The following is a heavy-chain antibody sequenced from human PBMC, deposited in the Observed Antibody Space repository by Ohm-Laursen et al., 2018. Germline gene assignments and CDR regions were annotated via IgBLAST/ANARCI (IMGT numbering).Heavy chain of an antibody. Sequence: SLRLSCAASGFAFRNYVMSWVRQAPGKGLEWASGITASGTDTYYADFVEGRFTISRDNTKNTLYLQMNSLRVEDTAVYYCAKVVGSSGSMDDFWGQGTLVTASS. J-gene: IGHJ4*02. CDR2: ITASGTDT. V-gene: IGHV3-23*01. CDR1: GFAFRNYV. CDR3: AKVVGSSGSMDDF. D-gene: IGHD3-22*01.